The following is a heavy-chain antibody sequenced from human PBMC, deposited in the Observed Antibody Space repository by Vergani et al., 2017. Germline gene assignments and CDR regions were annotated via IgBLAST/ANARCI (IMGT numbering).Heavy chain of an antibody. J-gene: IGHJ4*02. CDR3: ARDLNGDYARH. V-gene: IGHV3-30-3*01. D-gene: IGHD4-17*01. CDR2: ISYDGSNK. CDR1: GFTFSSYA. Sequence: QVQLVESGGGVVQPGRSLRLSCAASGFTFSSYAMHWVRQAPGKGLEWVAVISYDGSNKYYADSVKGRFTISRDNAKNSLYLQMNSLRAEDTAVYYCARDLNGDYARHWGQGTLVTVSS.